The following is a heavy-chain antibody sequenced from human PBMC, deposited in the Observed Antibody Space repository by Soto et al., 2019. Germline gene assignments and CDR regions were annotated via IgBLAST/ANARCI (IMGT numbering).Heavy chain of an antibody. D-gene: IGHD3-3*01. CDR2: TYWDDDQ. CDR1: GFSLKTIGVS. V-gene: IGHV2-5*02. CDR3: ARSTSENFWSGPFDY. Sequence: QITLKESGPTLVRPTQTLTLTCSFSGFSLKTIGVSVGWIRQPPGKGLEWLALTYWDDDQRYSPSLKTRLTVTKDTSKNQVVLAMTNMDPVDTGTYYCARSTSENFWSGPFDYWGPGIVVTVSS. J-gene: IGHJ4*02.